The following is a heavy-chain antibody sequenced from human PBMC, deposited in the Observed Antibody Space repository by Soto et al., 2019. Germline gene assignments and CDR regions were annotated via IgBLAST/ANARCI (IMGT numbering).Heavy chain of an antibody. CDR1: GGSISSYY. Sequence: SETLSLTCTVSGGSISSYYWSWIRQPPGKGLEWIGYIYYSGSTNYNPSLKSRVTISVDTSKNQFSLKLSSVTAADTAVYYCARAQNWGHFDYWGQGTLVTVSS. J-gene: IGHJ4*02. D-gene: IGHD7-27*01. V-gene: IGHV4-59*01. CDR3: ARAQNWGHFDY. CDR2: IYYSGST.